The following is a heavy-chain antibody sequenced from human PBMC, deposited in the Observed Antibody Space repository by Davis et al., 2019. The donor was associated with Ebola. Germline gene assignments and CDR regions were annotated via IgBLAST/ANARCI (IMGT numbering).Heavy chain of an antibody. V-gene: IGHV3-7*01. CDR3: ARARYSDY. CDR2: LKQDGSEK. Sequence: GESLKISCAASEFTFSTYWMTWVRQAPGKGLEWVANLKQDGSEKNYADSVKGRFTISRDNAKNSLFLQMNSLRAEDTAIYYCARARYSDYWGQGTLVTVSS. J-gene: IGHJ4*02. D-gene: IGHD2-15*01. CDR1: EFTFSTYW.